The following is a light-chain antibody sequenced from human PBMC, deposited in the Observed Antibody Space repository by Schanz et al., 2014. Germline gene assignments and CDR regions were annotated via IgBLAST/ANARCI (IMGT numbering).Light chain of an antibody. CDR1: SSDVGGYNY. CDR2: DVS. V-gene: IGLV2-14*01. CDR3: SSYAGKYTWV. J-gene: IGLJ3*02. Sequence: QSALTQPPSASGSPGQSITISCTGTSSDVGGYNYVSWYQQHPGKAPKLMIYDVSNRPSGVSNRFSGSKSGNTASLTISGLQAEDEADYYCSSYAGKYTWVFGGGTKLTVL.